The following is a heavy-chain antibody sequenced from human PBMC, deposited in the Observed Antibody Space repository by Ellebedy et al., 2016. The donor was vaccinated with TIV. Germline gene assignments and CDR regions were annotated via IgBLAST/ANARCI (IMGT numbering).Heavy chain of an antibody. Sequence: GESLKISCEASGFSFRSYWMSWVRQAPGKGLEWVANIYQDVGEQHYVDSVKGRFTISRDNAKNSMFLQMNSLRAEDTGMYYCARRGSYGDYSVQVNSWFDLWGQGTLVTVS. V-gene: IGHV3-7*01. CDR1: GFSFRSYW. D-gene: IGHD4-17*01. CDR3: ARRGSYGDYSVQVNSWFDL. CDR2: IYQDVGEQ. J-gene: IGHJ5*02.